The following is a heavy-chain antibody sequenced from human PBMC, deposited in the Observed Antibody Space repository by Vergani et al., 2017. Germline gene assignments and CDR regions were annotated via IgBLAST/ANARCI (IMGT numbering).Heavy chain of an antibody. J-gene: IGHJ6*02. D-gene: IGHD2-15*01. CDR3: ARDGSGGSPFAMDV. V-gene: IGHV1-46*03. CDR2: IYPSGGT. CDR1: NYTFRSFG. Sequence: QLVQSGAEVRKPGASLKVSCKSFNYTFRSFGITWVRQAPGQGLEWMGKIYPSGGTNYAQKFQGRVTMTKDTSTSTVDMELSSLRSEDTAMYYCARDGSGGSPFAMDVWGQGTTVTVSS.